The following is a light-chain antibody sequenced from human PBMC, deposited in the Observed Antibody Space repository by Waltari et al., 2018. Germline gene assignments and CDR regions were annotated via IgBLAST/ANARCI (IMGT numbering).Light chain of an antibody. J-gene: IGLJ2*01. CDR3: QSWDSTTVV. CDR2: QDT. V-gene: IGLV3-1*01. CDR1: HLGDKY. Sequence: SYELTPSPSVSVSPGQTTTITCSGDHLGDKYVCWYQQKPGQPPVMVIYQDTKRPSGIPDRFSGSNSGNTATLTISGTQALDEADYYCQSWDSTTVVFGGGTKLTVL.